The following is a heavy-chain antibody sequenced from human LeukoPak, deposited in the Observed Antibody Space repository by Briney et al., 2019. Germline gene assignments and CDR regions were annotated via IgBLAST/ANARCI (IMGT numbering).Heavy chain of an antibody. J-gene: IGHJ1*01. V-gene: IGHV4-34*01. CDR3: ARGPPRGDYSGSGTYYNR. CDR1: GGSFTAYY. D-gene: IGHD3-10*01. CDR2: INHSGST. Sequence: TPSATLSLTCAVYGGSFTAYYWSWLRQPPGKGLEWIGTINHSGSTTYNPSLKSRVSMSVDTSKDQFSLNLISVTAADTSVYFCARGPPRGDYSGSGTYYNRWGQGTLVTVSS.